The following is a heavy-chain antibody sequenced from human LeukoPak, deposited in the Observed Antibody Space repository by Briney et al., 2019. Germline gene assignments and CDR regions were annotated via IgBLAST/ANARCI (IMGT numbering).Heavy chain of an antibody. CDR1: GFTFSSYS. CDR3: ATSTLYDFWSGYLFDY. J-gene: IGHJ4*02. Sequence: KPGGSLRLSCAASGFTFSSYSMNWVRQAPGKGLEWVSSISSSSSYIYYADSVKGRFTISRDNAKNSLYLQMNSLRAEDTAVYYCATSTLYDFWSGYLFDYWGQGTLVTVSS. CDR2: ISSSSSYI. D-gene: IGHD3-3*01. V-gene: IGHV3-21*01.